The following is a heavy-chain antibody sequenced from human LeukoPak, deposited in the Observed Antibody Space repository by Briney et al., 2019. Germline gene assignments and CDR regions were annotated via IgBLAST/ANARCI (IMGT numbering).Heavy chain of an antibody. J-gene: IGHJ6*02. D-gene: IGHD2-21*02. CDR3: ARRPTTYCGGDCYPPPTDYYYGMDV. Sequence: SVKVSCKASGGTFSSYAISWVRQAPGQGLEWMGGIIPIFGTANYAQKFQGRVTITADESTSTAYMELSSLRSEDTAVYYCARRPTTYCGGDCYPPPTDYYYGMDVWGQGTTVTVSS. V-gene: IGHV1-69*13. CDR1: GGTFSSYA. CDR2: IIPIFGTA.